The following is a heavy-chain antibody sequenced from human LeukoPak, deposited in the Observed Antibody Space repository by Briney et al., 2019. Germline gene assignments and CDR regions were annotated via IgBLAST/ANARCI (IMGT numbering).Heavy chain of an antibody. Sequence: PGGSLRLSCAAPGFTFSSYEMNWVRQAPGKGLEWVSYISSSGSTIYYADSVKGRFTISRDNAKNSLYLQMNSLRAEDTAVYYCARGGSSGYYYGFDYWGQGTLVTVSS. CDR3: ARGGSSGYYYGFDY. CDR2: ISSSGSTI. J-gene: IGHJ4*02. V-gene: IGHV3-48*03. CDR1: GFTFSSYE. D-gene: IGHD3-22*01.